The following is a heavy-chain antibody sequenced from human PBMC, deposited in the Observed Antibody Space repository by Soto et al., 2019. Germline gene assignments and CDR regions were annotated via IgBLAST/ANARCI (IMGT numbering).Heavy chain of an antibody. CDR1: EFSFSSYA. V-gene: IGHV3-30-3*01. CDR3: ARTFDTITYYFDY. Sequence: GGSLRLSCAASEFSFSSYAMHWIRQAPGKGLEWVAVISFDGNIIHYADSVKGRFIISRDNSKNTLYLQMHSLSGEDTAVYYCARTFDTITYYFDYWGQGTLVTVSS. CDR2: ISFDGNII. D-gene: IGHD3-9*01. J-gene: IGHJ4*02.